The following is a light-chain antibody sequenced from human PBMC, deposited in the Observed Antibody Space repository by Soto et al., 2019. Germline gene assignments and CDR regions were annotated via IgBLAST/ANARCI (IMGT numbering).Light chain of an antibody. CDR2: GAS. Sequence: EIVMTQSPATLSVSPGERATLSCRASQSVRSNLAWYQQKPGQAPRLLIHGASTRATGIPARFSGSGSGTEFTLTITSLQYEDFAVYYCHQSNDLPYTCGQGTKLEIK. CDR1: QSVRSN. J-gene: IGKJ2*01. CDR3: HQSNDLPYT. V-gene: IGKV3-15*01.